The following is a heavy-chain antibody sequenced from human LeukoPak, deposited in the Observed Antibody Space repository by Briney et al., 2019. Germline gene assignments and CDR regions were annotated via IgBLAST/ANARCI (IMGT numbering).Heavy chain of an antibody. CDR1: GYSFTSYW. CDR2: IYPCDSDT. CDR3: ARQAGFDIVVAATYGMDV. D-gene: IGHD2-15*01. V-gene: IGHV5-51*01. J-gene: IGHJ6*02. Sequence: GESLKISCKGSGYSFTSYWIGWVRQMPGKGLEWMGNIYPCDSDTRYSLSFQGQVTISADKSISAAYLQWSSLKASDSAMYNCARQAGFDIVVAATYGMDVWGQGTTVTVSS.